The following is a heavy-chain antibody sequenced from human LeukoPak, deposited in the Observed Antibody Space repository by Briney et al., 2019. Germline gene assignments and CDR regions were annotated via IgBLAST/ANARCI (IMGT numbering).Heavy chain of an antibody. CDR3: ARDGGYYDY. CDR2: IYYSGST. D-gene: IGHD3-22*01. V-gene: IGHV4-39*01. J-gene: IGHJ4*02. CDR1: GGSISSSSYY. Sequence: SETLSLTCTVSGGSISSSSYYWGWIRQPPGKGLEWIGSIYYSGSTYYNPSLKSRVTISVDTSKNQFSLKLSSVTAADTAVYYCARDGGYYDYWGQGTLVTVSS.